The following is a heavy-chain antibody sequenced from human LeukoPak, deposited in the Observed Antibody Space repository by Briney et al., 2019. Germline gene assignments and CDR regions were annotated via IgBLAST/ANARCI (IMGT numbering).Heavy chain of an antibody. D-gene: IGHD3-22*01. CDR3: ARGGRGVYYDSYFDY. Sequence: SVKVSCKASGGTLSNHAVSWVRQAPGQGLEWMGRIIPVSGTTNYAQKFQGRVTITTDESTSTVYMDLSSLRSEATAVYYCARGGRGVYYDSYFDYWGQGTLVTVSS. CDR2: IIPVSGTT. J-gene: IGHJ4*02. CDR1: GGTLSNHA. V-gene: IGHV1-69*05.